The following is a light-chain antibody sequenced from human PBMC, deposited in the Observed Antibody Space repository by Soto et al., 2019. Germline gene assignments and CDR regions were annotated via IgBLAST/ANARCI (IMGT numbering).Light chain of an antibody. Sequence: DIQMTQSPSTLSASVGDRVTITCRASQSISTWLAWYQQKPGKAPKTVIYKASSLQSGVPSRFSGSGFGTEFTLTVSSLQPDDFATYYCQQYNYYPWTFGQGTKVDIK. CDR3: QQYNYYPWT. V-gene: IGKV1-5*03. J-gene: IGKJ1*01. CDR2: KAS. CDR1: QSISTW.